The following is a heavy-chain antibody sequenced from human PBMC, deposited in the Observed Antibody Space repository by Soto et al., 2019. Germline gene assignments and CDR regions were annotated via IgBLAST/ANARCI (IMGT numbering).Heavy chain of an antibody. CDR3: ARDGLRFLEWSSY. J-gene: IGHJ4*02. D-gene: IGHD3-3*01. V-gene: IGHV4-30-4*01. CDR1: GGSISSGDYY. Sequence: LSLTCTVSGGSISSGDYYWSWIRQPPGKGLEWIGYIYYGGSTYYNPSLKSRVTISVDTSKNQFSLKLSSVTAADTAVYYCARDGLRFLEWSSYWGQGTLVTVSS. CDR2: IYYGGST.